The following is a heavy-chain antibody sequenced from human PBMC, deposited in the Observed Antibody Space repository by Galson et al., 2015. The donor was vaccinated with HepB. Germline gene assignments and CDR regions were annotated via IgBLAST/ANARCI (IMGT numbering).Heavy chain of an antibody. Sequence: SLRLSCAASGFTFGDYAMSWFRQAPGKGLEWVGFIRSKAYGGTTEYAASVKGRFTISRDDSKSIAYLQMNSLKTEDTAVYYCTRDGYNLSGYYYGMDVWGQGTTVTVSS. V-gene: IGHV3-49*03. CDR3: TRDGYNLSGYYYGMDV. J-gene: IGHJ6*02. CDR2: IRSKAYGGTT. D-gene: IGHD5-24*01. CDR1: GFTFGDYA.